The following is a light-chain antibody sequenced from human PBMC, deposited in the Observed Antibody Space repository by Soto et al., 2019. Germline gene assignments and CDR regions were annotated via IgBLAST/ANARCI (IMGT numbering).Light chain of an antibody. CDR3: SSYTTSGTPV. CDR1: SSDVGGYNY. CDR2: EVS. J-gene: IGLJ3*02. V-gene: IGLV2-14*01. Sequence: QSALTQPASVSGSPGQTITISCTGTSSDVGGYNYLSWYQQHPGKAPKVMIYEVSNRPSGVSNRFSGSKSGNTASLTISGPQAEDGAVYFCSSYTTSGTPVFGGGTKLTVL.